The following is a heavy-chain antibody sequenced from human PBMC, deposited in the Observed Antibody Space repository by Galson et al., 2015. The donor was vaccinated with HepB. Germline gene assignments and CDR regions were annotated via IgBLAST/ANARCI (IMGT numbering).Heavy chain of an antibody. CDR3: ARDAYDSRSSPMDY. CDR1: GFTFSHYS. D-gene: IGHD3-22*01. Sequence: SLRLSCAASGFTFSHYSMTWVRQAPGKGLEWVSSISSSTTYIYYSDSVKGRFTISRDNAKNSLYLEMNSLRADDTGIYYCARDAYDSRSSPMDYWGRGTLVTVSS. J-gene: IGHJ4*02. V-gene: IGHV3-21*01. CDR2: ISSSTTYI.